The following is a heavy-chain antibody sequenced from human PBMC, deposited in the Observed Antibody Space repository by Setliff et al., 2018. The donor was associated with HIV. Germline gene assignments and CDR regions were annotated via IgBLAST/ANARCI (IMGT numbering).Heavy chain of an antibody. Sequence: SVKVSCKASGGPFSSYTISWVRQAPGQGLEWMGGIIPIFGTANYAQKFQGRVTITADESTSTAYMELSSLRSEDTAVYYCARDRNGWITMVRGVKNYYYGMDVWGQGTTVTVSS. J-gene: IGHJ6*02. D-gene: IGHD3-10*01. CDR3: ARDRNGWITMVRGVKNYYYGMDV. CDR1: GGPFSSYT. CDR2: IIPIFGTA. V-gene: IGHV1-69*13.